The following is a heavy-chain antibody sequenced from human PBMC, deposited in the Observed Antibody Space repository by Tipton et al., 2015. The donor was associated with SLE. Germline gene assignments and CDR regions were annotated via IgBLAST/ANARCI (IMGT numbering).Heavy chain of an antibody. D-gene: IGHD6-6*01. CDR3: AREDSSSPREYYFDY. J-gene: IGHJ4*02. CDR2: IYYSGRT. Sequence: TLSLTCTVSGGSISSYYWSWLRQPPGKGLEWIGYIYYSGRTNYNPSLKSRVTISVDTSKNQFSLKLSSVTAADTAVYYCAREDSSSPREYYFDYWGQGTLVTVSS. CDR1: GGSISSYY. V-gene: IGHV4-59*01.